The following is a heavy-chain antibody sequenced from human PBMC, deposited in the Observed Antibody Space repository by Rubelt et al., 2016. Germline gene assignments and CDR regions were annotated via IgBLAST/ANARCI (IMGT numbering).Heavy chain of an antibody. CDR2: INPSGGRST. Sequence: QVQLVQSGAEVKKPGASVKVSCKASGYTFTSYYMHWVRQAPGQGLEWMGIINPSGGRSTSDAQTFQGGVSMTRDTAISTAYMELSRLRSDDTAVYYCARSQGGEYFQHWGQGTLVTVSS. CDR3: ARSQGGEYFQH. V-gene: IGHV1-46*01. D-gene: IGHD3-16*01. J-gene: IGHJ1*01. CDR1: GYTFTSYY.